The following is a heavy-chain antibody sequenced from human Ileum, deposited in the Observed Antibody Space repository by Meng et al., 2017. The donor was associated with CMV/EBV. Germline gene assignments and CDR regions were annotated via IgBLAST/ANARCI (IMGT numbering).Heavy chain of an antibody. CDR3: VPYRTSSYWFGP. CDR2: INSNSGAT. J-gene: IGHJ5*02. CDR1: GYSFTADF. D-gene: IGHD3-16*01. V-gene: IGHV1-2*02. Sequence: CKALGYSFTADFIFWVRQAPGQGLEWMGWINSNSGATNYAQNFQGRVTMTRDTSISTVYMDLNSLTSDDTAIYYCVPYRTSSYWFGPWGQGTLVTVSS.